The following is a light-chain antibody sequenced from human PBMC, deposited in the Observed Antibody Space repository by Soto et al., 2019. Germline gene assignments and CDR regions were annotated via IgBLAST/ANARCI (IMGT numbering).Light chain of an antibody. CDR2: KAS. Sequence: DIQMTQSPSTLSASVGDRVTITCRASQSISSWLAWYQQKPGKAPKLLIYKASNLETGVPSRFSGSGSGTEFTLTISSLQPDDFATYYCQQYSNYPSLTFGGGTKVDIK. CDR1: QSISSW. J-gene: IGKJ4*01. V-gene: IGKV1-5*03. CDR3: QQYSNYPSLT.